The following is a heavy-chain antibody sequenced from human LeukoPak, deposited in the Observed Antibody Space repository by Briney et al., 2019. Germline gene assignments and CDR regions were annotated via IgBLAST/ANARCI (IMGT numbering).Heavy chain of an antibody. CDR2: ISHDGSAT. D-gene: IGHD6-13*01. CDR3: AGIAAAGTRGLDY. V-gene: IGHV3-30*14. CDR1: GFTFSSYA. J-gene: IGHJ4*02. Sequence: PGGSLRLSCAASGFTFSSYAIHWVRQVPGKGLEWVAVISHDGSATYYADSVKGRFTISRDNSKNTLYLQMNSLRAEDTAVYYCAGIAAAGTRGLDYWGQGTLVTVSS.